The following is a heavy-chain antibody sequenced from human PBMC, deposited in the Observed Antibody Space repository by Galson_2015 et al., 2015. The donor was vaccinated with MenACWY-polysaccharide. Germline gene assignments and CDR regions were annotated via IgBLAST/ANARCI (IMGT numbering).Heavy chain of an antibody. Sequence: SLTCAVHGGSFNGFYWSWIRQTPGKGLKWIGEINHSGDTNYNPSLKSRVSLVVDTSQNQFSLRVTTVTAADTAVYYCARGGRQDYYDAGTIYSYYYYSGMDVWGRGTPVTVSS. J-gene: IGHJ6*02. D-gene: IGHD3-22*01. CDR1: GGSFNGFY. CDR2: INHSGDT. V-gene: IGHV4-34*01. CDR3: ARGGRQDYYDAGTIYSYYYYSGMDV.